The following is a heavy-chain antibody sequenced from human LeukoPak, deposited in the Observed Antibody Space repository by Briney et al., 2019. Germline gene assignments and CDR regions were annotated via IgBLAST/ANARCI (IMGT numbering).Heavy chain of an antibody. CDR1: GFTFSSYW. Sequence: GGSLRFSCAASGFTFSSYWMSWVRQAPGKGLEWVANIKQDGSGKYYVDSVKGRFTISRDNAKNSLYLQMNSLRAEDTAVYYCARPLFNRYYFDYWGQGTLVTVSS. CDR2: IKQDGSGK. V-gene: IGHV3-7*05. J-gene: IGHJ4*02. CDR3: ARPLFNRYYFDY.